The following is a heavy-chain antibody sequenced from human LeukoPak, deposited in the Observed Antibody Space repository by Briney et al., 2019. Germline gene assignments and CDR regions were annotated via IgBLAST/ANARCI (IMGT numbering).Heavy chain of an antibody. CDR3: AGAARPGEEVWY. J-gene: IGHJ4*02. V-gene: IGHV4-34*01. CDR2: INHSGGT. D-gene: IGHD6-6*01. Sequence: SETLSLTCAVYGGSFSGYYWSWIRQPPGKGLEWIGEINHSGGTNYNPSLRSRVTVSVHTSKNQLSLKLSSVTAADTAVYYCAGAARPGEEVWYWGQGTLVTVSP. CDR1: GGSFSGYY.